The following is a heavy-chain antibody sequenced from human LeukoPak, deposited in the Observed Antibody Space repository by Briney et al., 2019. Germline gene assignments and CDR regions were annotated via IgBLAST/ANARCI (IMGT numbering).Heavy chain of an antibody. J-gene: IGHJ5*02. CDR1: GYTFTSYA. CDR2: INTNTGNP. CDR3: ARVSSGWYESWFDP. Sequence: GASVKVSCKASGYTFTSYAMNWVRQAPGQGLEGMGWINTNTGNPTYAQGFTGRFVFSLDTSISTAYMELSSLRSEDTAVYYCARVSSGWYESWFDPWGQGTLVTVSS. D-gene: IGHD6-19*01. V-gene: IGHV7-4-1*02.